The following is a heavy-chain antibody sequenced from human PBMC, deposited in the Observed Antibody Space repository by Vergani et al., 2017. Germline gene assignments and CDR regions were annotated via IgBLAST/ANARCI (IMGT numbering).Heavy chain of an antibody. V-gene: IGHV1-2*02. Sequence: QVHLVQSGAEVQKPGASVTVSCKASGYLLTDFYIQWVRQAPGQGLEWMGWINPRSGDTTAAQRFQGRVTMTRDASTSTADRTLTRLTSDDTAVYYCARGNFLDFWGQGTLITVSS. D-gene: IGHD2/OR15-2a*01. CDR3: ARGNFLDF. J-gene: IGHJ4*02. CDR1: GYLLTDFY. CDR2: INPRSGDT.